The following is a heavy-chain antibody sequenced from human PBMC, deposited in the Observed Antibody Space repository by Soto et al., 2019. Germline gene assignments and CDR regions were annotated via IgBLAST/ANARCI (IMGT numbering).Heavy chain of an antibody. J-gene: IGHJ4*02. CDR1: GGSINSYY. V-gene: IGHV4-4*07. D-gene: IGHD6-13*01. CDR3: ARNFDIAATGTAFDS. CDR2: IYSGGST. Sequence: SETLSLTCTISGGSINSYYWSWIRQPAGKGLEWIGRIYSGGSTDYNPSLKSRVTMSADTSKNQFSLTLTSVTAADTAVYFCARNFDIAATGTAFDSWGRGVLVTVSS.